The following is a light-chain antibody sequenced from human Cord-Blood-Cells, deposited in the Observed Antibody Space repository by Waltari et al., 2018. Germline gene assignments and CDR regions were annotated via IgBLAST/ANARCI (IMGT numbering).Light chain of an antibody. J-gene: IGLJ2*01. CDR1: SSDDGGYNL. V-gene: IGLV2-23*01. CDR3: CSYAGSSTCV. Sequence: QSALTQLASLSGSPGQSIPISCTGASSDDGGYNLVSWFLQHPGKAPTLMIYEGRKRLSGVSNRFSGSKSGNTASLTISGLQAEDEADYYCCSYAGSSTCVFGGGTKLTVL. CDR2: EGR.